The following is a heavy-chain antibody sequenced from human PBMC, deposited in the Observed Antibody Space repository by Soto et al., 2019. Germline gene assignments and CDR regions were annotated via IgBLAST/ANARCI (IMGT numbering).Heavy chain of an antibody. J-gene: IGHJ4*02. V-gene: IGHV4-4*02. Sequence: QVLLQESGPGLVQPSGTLSLSCAVSGGSISSSHFWGWVRQPPGKGLEWVGDISHSGSVNYNPSLKSRVTISIDKSKKQFSLKLNSVTSADTAVYYCARSFGWYAIDYWGQGTLVIVSS. CDR1: GGSISSSHF. D-gene: IGHD6-19*01. CDR2: ISHSGSV. CDR3: ARSFGWYAIDY.